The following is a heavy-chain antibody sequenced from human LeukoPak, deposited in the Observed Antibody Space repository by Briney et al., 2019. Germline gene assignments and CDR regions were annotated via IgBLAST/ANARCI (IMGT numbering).Heavy chain of an antibody. V-gene: IGHV3-30*04. CDR3: TRGLVV. CDR2: ISYDGSNK. D-gene: IGHD2-2*01. J-gene: IGHJ4*02. Sequence: GGSLRLSCAASGFTFSSYAMHWVRQAPGKGLEWVAVISYDGSNKYYADSVKGRFTISRDNAKNSLYLQMNSLRDEDTAIYYCTRGLVVWGQGALVTVSS. CDR1: GFTFSSYA.